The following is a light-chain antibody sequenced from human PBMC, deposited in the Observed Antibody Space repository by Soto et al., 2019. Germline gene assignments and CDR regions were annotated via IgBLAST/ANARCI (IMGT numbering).Light chain of an antibody. CDR2: HVS. CDR1: SSDVGGYNY. J-gene: IGLJ1*01. CDR3: SSYTSTSTYV. V-gene: IGLV2-14*01. Sequence: QSVLTQPASVSGSPGQSITISCTRTSSDVGGYNYVSWYQQYPGKAPKLMIYHVSNRPSGVSNRFSGSKSGNSASLTISGLQPEDEADYYCSSYTSTSTYVFGTGTKVTVL.